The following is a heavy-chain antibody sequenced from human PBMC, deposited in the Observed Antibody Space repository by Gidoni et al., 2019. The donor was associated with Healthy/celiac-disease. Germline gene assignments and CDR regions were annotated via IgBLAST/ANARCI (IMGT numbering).Heavy chain of an antibody. CDR3: ARFFYGEGGYGMDV. V-gene: IGHV1-3*01. J-gene: IGHJ6*02. Sequence: QVQLVQSGAEVKKPGASVKVSCKASGYTFTSYALHWVRQAPGQRLEWMGWINAGNGNTKYSQKFQGRVTITRDTSASTAYMELSSLRSEDTAVYYCARFFYGEGGYGMDVWGQGTTVTVSS. D-gene: IGHD4-17*01. CDR1: GYTFTSYA. CDR2: INAGNGNT.